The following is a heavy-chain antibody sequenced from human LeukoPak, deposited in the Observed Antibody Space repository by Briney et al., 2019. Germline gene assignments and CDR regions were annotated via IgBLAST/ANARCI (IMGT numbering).Heavy chain of an antibody. CDR3: ARDQILRYYGMDV. V-gene: IGHV4-61*01. CDR1: GGSISSSSYY. J-gene: IGHJ6*02. D-gene: IGHD2-15*01. Sequence: PSETLSLTCTVSGGSISSSSYYWGWIRQPPGKGLEWIGYIYYSGSTNYNPSLKSRVTISVDTSKNQFSLKLSSVTAADTAVYYCARDQILRYYGMDVWGQGTTVTVSS. CDR2: IYYSGST.